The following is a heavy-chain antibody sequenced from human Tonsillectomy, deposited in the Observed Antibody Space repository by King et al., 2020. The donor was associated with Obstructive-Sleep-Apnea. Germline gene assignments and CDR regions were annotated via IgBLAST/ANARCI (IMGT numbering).Heavy chain of an antibody. Sequence: QLQESGPGLLKPSQTLSLTCDVSGASITSGDHYWTWIRQPPRKGLEWLGYIFSRGTTYYKTSLSSRLSISSSTSKNQYSLNLNSVTAAATAVYYCARGDCSGSICYVGGENWFDPWGQGTLVTVSS. D-gene: IGHD2-8*02. J-gene: IGHJ5*02. V-gene: IGHV4-30-4*01. CDR3: ARGDCSGSICYVGGENWFDP. CDR1: GASITSGDHY. CDR2: IFSRGTT.